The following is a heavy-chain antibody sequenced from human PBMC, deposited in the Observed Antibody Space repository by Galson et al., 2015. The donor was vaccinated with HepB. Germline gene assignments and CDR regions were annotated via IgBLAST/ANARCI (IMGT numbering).Heavy chain of an antibody. V-gene: IGHV1-69-2*01. CDR2: VDPEDGET. CDR1: GYTFTDYY. CDR3: ATVREGSGSYYDPYYYYMDV. D-gene: IGHD3-10*01. Sequence: VKVSCKVSGYTFTDYYMHWVQQAPGKGLEWMGLVDPEDGETIYAEKFQGRVTITADTSTDTAYMELSSLRSEDTAVYYCATVREGSGSYYDPYYYYMDVWGKGTTVTVSS. J-gene: IGHJ6*03.